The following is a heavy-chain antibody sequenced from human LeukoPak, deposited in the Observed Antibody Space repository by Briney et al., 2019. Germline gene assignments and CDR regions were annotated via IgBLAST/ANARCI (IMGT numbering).Heavy chain of an antibody. D-gene: IGHD3-10*01. CDR1: GFNFRNYH. J-gene: IGHJ4*02. V-gene: IGHV3-21*01. CDR2: ISSSSNYI. Sequence: GGSLRLSCAASGFNFRNYHMNWVREAPGKGLEWVSFISSSSNYIYYADSVKGRFTISRDNAKNSLYLQMNSLRAEDTAVYYCARGSEDTNFDYWGQGTLVTVSS. CDR3: ARGSEDTNFDY.